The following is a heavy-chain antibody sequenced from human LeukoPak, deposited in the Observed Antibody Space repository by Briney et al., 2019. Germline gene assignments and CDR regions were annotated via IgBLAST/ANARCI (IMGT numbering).Heavy chain of an antibody. Sequence: GGSLRLSCAASGFTFSSYGMHWVRQAPGKGLEWVAVISYDGSNKYYADSVKGRFTISRDNSKNTLYLQMNSLRAEDTAVYYCAKPITMVRGVTPDAFDIWGQGTMVTVSS. D-gene: IGHD3-10*01. V-gene: IGHV3-30*18. CDR1: GFTFSSYG. CDR3: AKPITMVRGVTPDAFDI. J-gene: IGHJ3*02. CDR2: ISYDGSNK.